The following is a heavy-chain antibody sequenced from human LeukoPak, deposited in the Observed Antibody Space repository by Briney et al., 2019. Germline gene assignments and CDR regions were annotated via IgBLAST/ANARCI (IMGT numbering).Heavy chain of an antibody. V-gene: IGHV4-31*03. J-gene: IGHJ6*02. CDR1: GGSISSGGYY. CDR3: ARAPPPLRFLEWLSPMDV. Sequence: SQTLSLTCTVSGGSISSGGYYWSWIRQHPGKGLGWIGYIYYSGSTYYNPSLKSRVTISVDTSKNQFSLKLSSVTAADTAVYYCARAPPPLRFLEWLSPMDVWGQGTTVTVSS. D-gene: IGHD3-3*01. CDR2: IYYSGST.